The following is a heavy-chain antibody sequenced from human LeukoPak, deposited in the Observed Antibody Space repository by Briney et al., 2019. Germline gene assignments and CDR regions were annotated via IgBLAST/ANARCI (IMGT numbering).Heavy chain of an antibody. D-gene: IGHD3-22*01. V-gene: IGHV1-18*01. Sequence: ASVKVSCKASGYTFTSYGISWVRQAPGQGLEWMGWISACNGNTNYAQKLQGRVTMTTDTSTSTAYMELRSLRSDDTAVYYCARGGAYYYDSSGYHRQNDALDIWGQGTMVTVSS. CDR1: GYTFTSYG. J-gene: IGHJ3*02. CDR3: ARGGAYYYDSSGYHRQNDALDI. CDR2: ISACNGNT.